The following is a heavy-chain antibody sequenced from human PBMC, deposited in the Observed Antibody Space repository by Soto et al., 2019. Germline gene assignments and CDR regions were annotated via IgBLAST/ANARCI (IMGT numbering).Heavy chain of an antibody. CDR1: GFSFSTYA. Sequence: EVQLLESGGGLVQPGGSLRLSCAASGFSFSTYAMSWVRQAPGKGLEWVSTVGRGDSTFYADSVRGRFTISRDNSNTALFLQMNSLRADDTALYYCAKGLLVEVPGTRAFDIWGQGTMVIVSS. CDR3: AKGLLVEVPGTRAFDI. CDR2: VGRGDST. V-gene: IGHV3-23*01. D-gene: IGHD2-2*01. J-gene: IGHJ3*02.